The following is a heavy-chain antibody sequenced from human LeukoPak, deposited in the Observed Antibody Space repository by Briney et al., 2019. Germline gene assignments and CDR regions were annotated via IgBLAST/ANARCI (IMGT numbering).Heavy chain of an antibody. J-gene: IGHJ4*02. CDR3: ARVSRQWLAFDY. D-gene: IGHD6-19*01. CDR2: INSDGSST. Sequence: PGGSLRLSCAASGFTFSSYWMHWVRQAPGKGLVWVSRINSDGSSTSYADSVKGRFTISRDNAKNTLYLQMNSLRAEDTAVYYCARVSRQWLAFDYWGQGTLVTVSS. CDR1: GFTFSSYW. V-gene: IGHV3-74*01.